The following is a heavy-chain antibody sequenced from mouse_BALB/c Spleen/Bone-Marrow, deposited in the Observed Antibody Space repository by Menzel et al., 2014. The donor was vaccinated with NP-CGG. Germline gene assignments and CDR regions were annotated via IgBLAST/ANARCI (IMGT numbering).Heavy chain of an antibody. D-gene: IGHD2-3*01. J-gene: IGHJ2*01. CDR2: ISYSGNT. Sequence: VHVKQSGPSLVKPSQTLSLTCSVTGDSITSGYWNWIRKFPGNKLEYMGYISYSGNTYYNPSLKSRISITRDTSKDQYYLQLNSVTTEDTATYYCATYDGYCFDYWGQGTTLTVSS. CDR1: GDSITSGY. CDR3: ATYDGYCFDY. V-gene: IGHV3-8*02.